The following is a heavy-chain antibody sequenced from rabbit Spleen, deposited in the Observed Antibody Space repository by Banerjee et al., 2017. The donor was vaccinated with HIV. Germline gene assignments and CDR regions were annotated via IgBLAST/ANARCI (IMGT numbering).Heavy chain of an antibody. J-gene: IGHJ4*01. V-gene: IGHV1S40*01. CDR1: GFDFSSGYD. D-gene: IGHD1-1*01. CDR2: IWTGSTGIT. Sequence: QSLEESGGGLVKPGASLTLTCTASGFDFSSGYDMCWVRQAPGKGLEWIGTIWTGSTGITWYASWAKGRFTISKTSSTTVTLQLNSLTAADTATYFCARDLVAVIGWNFGWWGQGTLVTVS. CDR3: ARDLVAVIGWNFGW.